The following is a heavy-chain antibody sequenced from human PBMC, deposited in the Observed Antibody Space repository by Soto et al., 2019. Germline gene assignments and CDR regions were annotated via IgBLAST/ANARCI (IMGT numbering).Heavy chain of an antibody. D-gene: IGHD3-22*01. J-gene: IGHJ4*01. V-gene: IGHV3-23*01. CDR1: GFTFASYA. CDR2: ISGDGDIT. Sequence: EVQLLESGGALVQRGGSLRLSCATSGFTFASYAMSWVRQAPGKGLEWISAISGDGDITFYADSVKGRFTISRDTSRKTLYLEMNSLRAEDTAVYYCAKSSGRVTMMLALHWGHGTLVNVSS. CDR3: AKSSGRVTMMLALH.